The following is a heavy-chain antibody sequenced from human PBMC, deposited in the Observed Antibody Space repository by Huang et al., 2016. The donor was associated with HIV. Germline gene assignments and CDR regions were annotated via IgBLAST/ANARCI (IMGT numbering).Heavy chain of an antibody. D-gene: IGHD2-15*01. CDR3: AHIGDIFAAYSPEYFDY. V-gene: IGHV2-5*02. Sequence: QITLKESGPTLVKPTQTLTLACTFSGFSLNTSGVGVAWIRQPPGKALEWLALIYWDDDKDYRPSLKSRLTISKDPSNNQVVLTMTNMDPVDTASYFCAHIGDIFAAYSPEYFDYWGQGALVTVSS. CDR2: IYWDDDK. CDR1: GFSLNTSGVG. J-gene: IGHJ4*02.